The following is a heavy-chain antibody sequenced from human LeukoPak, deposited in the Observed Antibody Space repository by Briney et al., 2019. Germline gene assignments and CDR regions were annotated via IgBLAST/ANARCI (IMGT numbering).Heavy chain of an antibody. Sequence: PGGSLRLSSAAYGFTFSDYWRTRVRQAPGRGLECVANIKTDGSAKYYPDSVKGRFTVSRDNAKNSLYLQMNNMRVEDTAIYYYIKDLNHDGYVCGEGNLGTVSS. J-gene: IGHJ4*02. V-gene: IGHV3-7*01. D-gene: IGHD3-22*01. CDR3: IKDLNHDGYV. CDR1: GFTFSDYW. CDR2: IKTDGSAK.